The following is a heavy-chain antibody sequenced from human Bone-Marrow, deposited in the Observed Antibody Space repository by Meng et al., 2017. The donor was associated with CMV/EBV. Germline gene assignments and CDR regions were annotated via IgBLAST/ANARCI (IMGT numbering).Heavy chain of an antibody. J-gene: IGHJ5*02. V-gene: IGHV4-39*01. CDR1: GPSNSRYSVYF. Sequence: VCGPSNSRYSVYFWTWVSQDPGKGLERIGTREFGVKTFYNPSIKSRVKMSVDTSNIQFSLNLSSVTAADTAVYYCTRRRKQGGFDPWGQGTLVTVSS. CDR2: REFGVKT. CDR3: TRRRKQGGFDP.